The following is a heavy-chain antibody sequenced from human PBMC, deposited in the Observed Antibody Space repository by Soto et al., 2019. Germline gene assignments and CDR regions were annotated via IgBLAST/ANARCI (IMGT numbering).Heavy chain of an antibody. CDR2: VYYSGST. J-gene: IGHJ4*02. V-gene: IGHV4-39*01. CDR1: GGSIDNSSYY. CDR3: VSINAGGWYYFDY. Sequence: LQLQESGPGLVKPSETLSLTCAVSGGSIDNSSYYWGWIRQPPGKGLEWIGSVYYSGSTYYSRSLKGRVTVSVDTSKNQFSLTLNSVTAADTAVYYCVSINAGGWYYFDYWGQGILVTVSS. D-gene: IGHD6-19*01.